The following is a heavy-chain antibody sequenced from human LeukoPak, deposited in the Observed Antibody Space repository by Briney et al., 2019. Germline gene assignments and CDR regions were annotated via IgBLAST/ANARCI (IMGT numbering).Heavy chain of an antibody. V-gene: IGHV3-53*01. CDR1: GITVTSDY. CDR3: ARGAITAARPLDY. D-gene: IGHD6-6*01. CDR2: IYSGDNT. J-gene: IGHJ4*02. Sequence: QSGGSLRLSRAASGITVTSDYMSWVRQAPGKGLEWVSVIYSGDNTYYADSVKGRFTISRDNSKNMVYLQMNSLRAEDTAVYYCARGAITAARPLDYWGQGTLVTVSS.